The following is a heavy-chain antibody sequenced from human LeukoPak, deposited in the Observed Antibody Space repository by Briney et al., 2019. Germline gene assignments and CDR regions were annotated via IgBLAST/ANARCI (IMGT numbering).Heavy chain of an antibody. J-gene: IGHJ4*02. CDR1: GYCFTSCW. Sequence: GESLQISCKGSGYCFTSCWIGWVGQMAGKNLEWMGIIYPGDSDTRYSPSFQGQVTISADKSISTAYLQWSSLKTSDTARYYCARQGDTAGSFDYWGQGTLVTVSS. D-gene: IGHD5-18*01. CDR3: ARQGDTAGSFDY. V-gene: IGHV5-51*01. CDR2: IYPGDSDT.